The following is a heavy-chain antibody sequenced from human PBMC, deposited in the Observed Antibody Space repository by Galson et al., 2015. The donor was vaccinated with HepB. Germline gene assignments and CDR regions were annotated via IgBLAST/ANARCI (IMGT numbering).Heavy chain of an antibody. CDR3: ARGGQYGDYAVGIYFGY. Sequence: LRLSCAASGFTFSSYSMNWVRQAPGKGLEWVSYISSSSSTIYYADSVKGRFTISRDNAKNSLYLQMNSLRAEDTAVYYCARGGQYGDYAVGIYFGYWGQGTLVTVSS. J-gene: IGHJ4*02. CDR1: GFTFSSYS. D-gene: IGHD4-17*01. CDR2: ISSSSSTI. V-gene: IGHV3-48*04.